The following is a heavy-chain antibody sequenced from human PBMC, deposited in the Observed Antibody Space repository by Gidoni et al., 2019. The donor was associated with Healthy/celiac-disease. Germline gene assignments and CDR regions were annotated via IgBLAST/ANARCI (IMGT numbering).Heavy chain of an antibody. V-gene: IGHV3-9*01. D-gene: IGHD4-17*01. CDR1: GFTFDDYA. CDR3: AKGRGYGDRYYYYGMDV. J-gene: IGHJ6*02. Sequence: EVQLVESGGGLVQPGRSLRLSCAASGFTFDDYAMHWGRQAPGKGLGWVSGLSWNSGSIGYADSVKGRFTISRENAKNSLYLQMNSLRAEDTALYYCAKGRGYGDRYYYYGMDVWGQGTTVTVSS. CDR2: LSWNSGSI.